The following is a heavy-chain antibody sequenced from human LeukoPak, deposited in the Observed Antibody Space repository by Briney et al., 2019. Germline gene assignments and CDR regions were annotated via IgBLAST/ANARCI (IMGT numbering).Heavy chain of an antibody. J-gene: IGHJ4*02. CDR2: IICIAYGGTT. CDR1: GFTFGDYA. V-gene: IGHV3-49*04. CDR3: TKVAASSGWYYFDY. D-gene: IGHD6-19*01. Sequence: PGESLRLSCTASGFTFGDYAMSWVRQAPGKGLEWVGFIICIAYGGTTEYAASVKGRFTISRDDSKSIAYLQMNSLKTEDTAVYYCTKVAASSGWYYFDYWGQGTLVTVS.